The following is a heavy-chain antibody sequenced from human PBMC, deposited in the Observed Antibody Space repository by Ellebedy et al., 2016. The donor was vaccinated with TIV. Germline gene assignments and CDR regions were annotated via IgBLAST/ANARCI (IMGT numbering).Heavy chain of an antibody. CDR1: GYNFTHYW. D-gene: IGHD2/OR15-2a*01. J-gene: IGHJ5*02. CDR2: LWPGGSDT. CDR3: ATSLSALKP. V-gene: IGHV5-51*01. Sequence: GESLKISCQASGYNFTHYWIAWVRQMPGKGLEFMGLLWPGGSDTKYSPSFQGQVTISVDKSINPTYLQWNSLKASDTAMYYCATSLSALKPWGQGTLVTVSS.